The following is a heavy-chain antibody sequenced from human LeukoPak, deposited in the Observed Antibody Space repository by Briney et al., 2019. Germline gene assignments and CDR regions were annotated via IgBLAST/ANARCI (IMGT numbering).Heavy chain of an antibody. Sequence: GGSLRLSCAVSGLTFSNYWMNWVRQAPGRGLEWVANINQDGSEKYYVDSVKGRFTISRDNAKSSLYLQLNSLRAEDTAVYYCARVRHLERTMVFFDYWGQGTLVTVSS. CDR2: INQDGSEK. CDR3: ARVRHLERTMVFFDY. D-gene: IGHD3-10*01. CDR1: GLTFSNYW. J-gene: IGHJ4*02. V-gene: IGHV3-7*03.